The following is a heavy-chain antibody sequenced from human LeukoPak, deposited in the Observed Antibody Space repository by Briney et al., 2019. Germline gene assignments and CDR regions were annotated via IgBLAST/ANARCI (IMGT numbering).Heavy chain of an antibody. Sequence: SVTVSCQASGYTFTGYYMHWVRQAPGQGLEWMGWINPNSGGTNYAQKFQGRVTMTRDTSISTDYMELSRLRSGDAAVYYCGRGITGCYYGMDVWGQGTTVTVSS. J-gene: IGHJ6*02. CDR2: INPNSGGT. V-gene: IGHV1-2*02. CDR1: GYTFTGYY. CDR3: GRGITGCYYGMDV. D-gene: IGHD3-16*01.